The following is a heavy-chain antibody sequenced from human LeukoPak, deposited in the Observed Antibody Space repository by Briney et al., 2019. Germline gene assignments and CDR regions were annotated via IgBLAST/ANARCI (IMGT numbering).Heavy chain of an antibody. CDR3: ARGYYGSGSYSFDN. CDR1: GFTFGDYA. D-gene: IGHD3-10*01. CDR2: ISSSGSTI. J-gene: IGHJ4*02. Sequence: GGSLRLSCTASGFTFGDYAMSWVRQTPGKGLEWVSYISSSGSTIYYADSVKGRFAITRDNAKSSLYLQMNSLRAEDTAVYYCARGYYGSGSYSFDNWGQGTLVTVSS. V-gene: IGHV3-48*03.